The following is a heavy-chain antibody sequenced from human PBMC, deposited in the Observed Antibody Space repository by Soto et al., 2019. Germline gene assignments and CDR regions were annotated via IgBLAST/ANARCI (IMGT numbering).Heavy chain of an antibody. V-gene: IGHV1-18*01. D-gene: IGHD3-10*01. CDR2: ISAYNGNT. Sequence: QVQLVQSGAEVKKPGASVKVSCKASGYTFTSYYISWVRQAPGQGLEWMGWISAYNGNTNYPQKXXXXXXXXXXXXXXXXXXXXXXXXXXXXXVYYXARDSPPIASWGQGTLVTV. CDR3: ARDSPPIAS. J-gene: IGHJ5*02. CDR1: GYTFTSYY.